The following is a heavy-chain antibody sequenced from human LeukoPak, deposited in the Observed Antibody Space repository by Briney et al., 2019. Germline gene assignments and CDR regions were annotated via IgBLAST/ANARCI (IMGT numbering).Heavy chain of an antibody. J-gene: IGHJ6*03. CDR1: GGSISSYY. D-gene: IGHD6-13*01. Sequence: SETLSLTCTVSGGSISSYYWSWIRQPAGKGLEWIGRIYTSGSTNYNPSLKSRVTMSVDTSKNQFSLKLSSVTAADTAVYYRAGGSSPPKYYYYYMDVWGKGTTVTISS. CDR2: IYTSGST. CDR3: AGGSSPPKYYYYYMDV. V-gene: IGHV4-4*07.